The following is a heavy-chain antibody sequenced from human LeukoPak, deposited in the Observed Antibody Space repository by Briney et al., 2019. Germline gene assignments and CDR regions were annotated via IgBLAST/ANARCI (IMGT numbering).Heavy chain of an antibody. J-gene: IGHJ4*02. CDR3: AKSGNSGYSHAFDS. CDR1: GLTFSSYG. D-gene: IGHD5-18*01. V-gene: IGHV3-23*01. Sequence: PGGSLRLSCAASGLTFSSYGMSWVRQAPGKGLECVSTISGSGGNTYYADSVKGLFTISRDNSQNTLYLRMNSLRAEDTAVYYCAKSGNSGYSHAFDSWGQGTLVTVSS. CDR2: ISGSGGNT.